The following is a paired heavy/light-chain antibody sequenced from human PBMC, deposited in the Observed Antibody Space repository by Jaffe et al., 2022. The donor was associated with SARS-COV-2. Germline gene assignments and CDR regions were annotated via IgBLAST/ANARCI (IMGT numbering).Light chain of an antibody. J-gene: IGLJ2*01. Sequence: QSGLTQPPSASGSPGQSVTISCTGTSSDVGGYNFVSWYQHHPGKAPKLIIYEVSKRPSGVPDRFSGSKSGNTASLTVSGLQAEDEADYYCSSWTGSVTVVFGGGTKLTVL. V-gene: IGLV2-8*01. CDR3: SSWTGSVTVV. CDR1: SSDVGGYNF. CDR2: EVS.
Heavy chain of an antibody. CDR2: IRSKDYGGTT. CDR3: TRDMGVVRGVYDY. Sequence: EVQLVESGGGLVQPGRSLRLSCTTSGFTFGDYGVTWFRQAPGKGLEWVGFIRSKDYGGTTDYAASVKGRFAISRDDPKSIAYLQMNSLKTEDTALYWCTRDMGVVRGVYDYWGQGTLVTVSS. D-gene: IGHD3-10*01. J-gene: IGHJ4*02. V-gene: IGHV3-49*03. CDR1: GFTFGDYG.